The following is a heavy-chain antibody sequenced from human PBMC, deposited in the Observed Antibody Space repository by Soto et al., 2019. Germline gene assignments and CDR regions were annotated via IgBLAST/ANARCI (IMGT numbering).Heavy chain of an antibody. D-gene: IGHD5-18*01. CDR3: ARDIRGYSRAFDY. J-gene: IGHJ4*02. Sequence: SETLSLTCTVSGDSVGSASYYWTWIRQPPGEGLEWIGYISATGSTNYNPSLKSRLTISVDTSKNHFSLRLSFMAAADTAVYYCARDIRGYSRAFDYWGQGTLVTVSS. CDR1: GDSVGSASYY. V-gene: IGHV4-61*03. CDR2: ISATGST.